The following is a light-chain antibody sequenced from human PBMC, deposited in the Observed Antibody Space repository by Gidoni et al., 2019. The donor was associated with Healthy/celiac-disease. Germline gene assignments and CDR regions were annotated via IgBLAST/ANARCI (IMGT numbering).Light chain of an antibody. Sequence: QSALTQPASVSGSPGQSITISCTGTSSDVGGYHYVSLYHQHLGQAPQLMISEVSNRPSGVSNRFSGSKSGNTASLTISGLQAEDEADYYCSSYTISSTHVVFGGGTKLTVL. J-gene: IGLJ2*01. V-gene: IGLV2-14*01. CDR2: EVS. CDR1: SSDVGGYHY. CDR3: SSYTISSTHVV.